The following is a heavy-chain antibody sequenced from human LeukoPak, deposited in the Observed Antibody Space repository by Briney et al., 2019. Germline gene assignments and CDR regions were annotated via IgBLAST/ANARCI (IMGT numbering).Heavy chain of an antibody. J-gene: IGHJ3*02. V-gene: IGHV3-48*03. Sequence: GGSVRLSCAASGFTLSGYEMNWVREVPGGGLDWVPYISSSGSTICYADSVKGRFTISRDNAKNSLYMQMNSLRAADTAVYYCARLGSYYDSRGAFDIWGQGTMVPVSS. D-gene: IGHD3-22*01. CDR3: ARLGSYYDSRGAFDI. CDR2: ISSSGSTI. CDR1: GFTLSGYE.